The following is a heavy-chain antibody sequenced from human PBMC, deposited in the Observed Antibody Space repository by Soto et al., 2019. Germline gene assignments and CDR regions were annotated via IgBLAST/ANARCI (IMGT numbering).Heavy chain of an antibody. CDR3: AREDLGFWSDSSVAYYYYMDV. CDR1: GYTFTTSA. D-gene: IGHD3-3*01. CDR2: INAGNGDT. V-gene: IGHV1-3*01. J-gene: IGHJ6*03. Sequence: GASVKVSCTASGYTFTTSAMHWVRQAPGQRLEWMGWINAGNGDTKYSQKFQGRVTITRDTSASTAYMEVSSLTSEDTAVYYCAREDLGFWSDSSVAYYYYMDVWGKGTTVTVSS.